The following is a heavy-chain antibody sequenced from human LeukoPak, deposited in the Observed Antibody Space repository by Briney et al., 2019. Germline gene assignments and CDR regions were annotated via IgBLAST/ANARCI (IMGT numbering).Heavy chain of an antibody. CDR2: IIPIFGTA. J-gene: IGHJ4*02. CDR1: GGTFSSYA. CDR3: ARDGDYGDYVPYY. D-gene: IGHD4-17*01. V-gene: IGHV1-69*06. Sequence: ASVKVSCKASGGTFSSYAISWVRQAPGQGLEWMGGIIPIFGTANYAQKFQGRVTITADKSTSTAYMELSSLRSEETAVYYCARDGDYGDYVPYYWGQGTLVTVSS.